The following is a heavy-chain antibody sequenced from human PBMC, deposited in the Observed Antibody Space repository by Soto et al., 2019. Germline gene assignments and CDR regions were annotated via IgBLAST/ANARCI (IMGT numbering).Heavy chain of an antibody. D-gene: IGHD6-6*01. V-gene: IGHV4-30-4*01. CDR1: GGSVTSDDYY. J-gene: IGHJ4*02. CDR2: ISYTGTT. CDR3: ARDLSNSPDYFDA. Sequence: SETLSRTWSVSGGSVTSDDYYWTWIRQRPGEVLEWLRSISYTGTTPYTPSLQSRLTISIATSKNQFSLNLISVTAAAPAVYFCARDLSNSPDYFDAWGQGTLVTVSS.